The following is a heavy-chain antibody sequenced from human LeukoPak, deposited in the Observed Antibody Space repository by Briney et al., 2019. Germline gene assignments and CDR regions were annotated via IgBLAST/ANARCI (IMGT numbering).Heavy chain of an antibody. CDR3: ARGRDFWSGSLGFDI. J-gene: IGHJ3*02. Sequence: GASVKVSCKASGYTFTSYDINWVRQATGQGLEWMGWMNPNSGNTGYAQRFQGRVTITRNTSISTAYMELISLRSEDTAVYYRARGRDFWSGSLGFDIWGQGTMVTVSS. V-gene: IGHV1-8*03. D-gene: IGHD3-3*01. CDR2: MNPNSGNT. CDR1: GYTFTSYD.